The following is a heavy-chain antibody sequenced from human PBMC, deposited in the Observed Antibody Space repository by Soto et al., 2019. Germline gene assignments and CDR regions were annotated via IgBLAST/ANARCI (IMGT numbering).Heavy chain of an antibody. Sequence: TSETLSLTCTVSGGSISSYYWSWIRQPPGKGLEWIGYIYYSGSTNYNPSLKSRVTISVDTSKNQFSLKLSSVTAADTAVYYCASRVGAKDQIVATRDDAFDIWGQGTMVTVSS. CDR1: GGSISSYY. J-gene: IGHJ3*02. D-gene: IGHD5-12*01. CDR3: ASRVGAKDQIVATRDDAFDI. CDR2: IYYSGST. V-gene: IGHV4-59*08.